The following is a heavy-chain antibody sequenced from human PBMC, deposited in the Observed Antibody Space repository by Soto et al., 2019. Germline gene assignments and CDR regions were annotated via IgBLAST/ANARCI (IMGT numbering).Heavy chain of an antibody. V-gene: IGHV5-10-1*01. CDR2: IDPSDSQT. D-gene: IGHD3-22*01. J-gene: IGHJ4*02. CDR3: ARMDSSDLGIDY. Sequence: GESLKISCKGSGYSFAGYWITWVRQKPGKGLEWMGRIDPSDSQTYYSPSFRGHVTISVTKSITTVFLQWSSLKASDTAMYYCARMDSSDLGIDYWGQGTLVTVSS. CDR1: GYSFAGYW.